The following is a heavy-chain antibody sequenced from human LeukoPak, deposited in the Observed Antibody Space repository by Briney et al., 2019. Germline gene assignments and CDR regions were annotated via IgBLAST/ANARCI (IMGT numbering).Heavy chain of an antibody. V-gene: IGHV3-21*01. CDR2: ISSSSSYI. Sequence: GGSLRLSCAASGFTFSSYSMNWVCQAPGKGLEWVSSISSSSSYIYYADSVKGRFTISRDNAKNSLYLQMNSLRAEDTAVYYCARGLFTAMVHFDYWGQGTLVTVSS. CDR1: GFTFSSYS. J-gene: IGHJ4*02. D-gene: IGHD5-18*01. CDR3: ARGLFTAMVHFDY.